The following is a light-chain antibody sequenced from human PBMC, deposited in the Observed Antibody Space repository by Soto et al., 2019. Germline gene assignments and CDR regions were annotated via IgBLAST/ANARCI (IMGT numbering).Light chain of an antibody. V-gene: IGKV3-20*01. CDR1: QSVSSSY. CDR2: GAY. J-gene: IGKJ1*01. CDR3: QQYDTSHRT. Sequence: ELVLTQSPGTLSLSPGERANLSCRASQSVSSSYLAWYQQKTGQAPRLLIYGAYSRATGIQDRFSGSGSGTDFTLTISSLEPEELAVYYCQQYDTSHRTLGKGTKVDI.